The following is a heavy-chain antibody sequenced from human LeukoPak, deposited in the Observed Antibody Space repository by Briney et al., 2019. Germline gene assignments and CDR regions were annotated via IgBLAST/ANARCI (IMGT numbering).Heavy chain of an antibody. D-gene: IGHD1-26*01. CDR3: ARDRIVGATSVDGFDI. Sequence: PVGSLRLSCAASGFTFSSHWMHWVRQVPGRGLVWVSRINSDGSSATYTDSVKGRFTISRDNARNTLYLQMNSLRAEDTAVYYCARDRIVGATSVDGFDIWGQGQWSPSLQ. V-gene: IGHV3-74*01. J-gene: IGHJ3*02. CDR2: INSDGSSA. CDR1: GFTFSSHW.